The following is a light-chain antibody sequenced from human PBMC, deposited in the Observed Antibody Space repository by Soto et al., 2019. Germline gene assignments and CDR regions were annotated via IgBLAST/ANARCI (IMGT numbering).Light chain of an antibody. Sequence: ESGLTESPWALALSSGERATLSCRASQSISDTLAWYQQKPGQAPRLLIYGASSRATGIPDRFSGSGSGTDFTLTISRLEPEDFAVYYCQQYGSSRTFGQGTKVDIK. CDR1: QSISDT. CDR3: QQYGSSRT. V-gene: IGKV3-20*01. CDR2: GAS. J-gene: IGKJ1*01.